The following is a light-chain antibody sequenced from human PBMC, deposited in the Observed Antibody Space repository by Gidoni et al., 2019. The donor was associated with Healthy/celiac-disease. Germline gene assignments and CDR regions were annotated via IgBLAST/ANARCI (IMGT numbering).Light chain of an antibody. Sequence: DIVLTHSPATLSLSPGERATLSCRASQSVSSYLAWYQQKPGQAPRLLIYDASNRATGIPARFSGSGSGTDFTLTSSSLEPEDFAVYYCQQRSNWPRAFGPGTKVDIK. V-gene: IGKV3-11*01. CDR3: QQRSNWPRA. CDR1: QSVSSY. CDR2: DAS. J-gene: IGKJ3*01.